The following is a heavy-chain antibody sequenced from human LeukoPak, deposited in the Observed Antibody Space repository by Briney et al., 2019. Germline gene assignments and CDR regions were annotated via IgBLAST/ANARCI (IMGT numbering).Heavy chain of an antibody. Sequence: GGSLRLSCAASGFTFSSYAMSWVRQAPGKGLEWVSAISGSGGSTYYADSVKGRFTISRDNSKNTLYLQMNSLRAEDTAVYYCARDPGTAMVSGCGMDVWGQGTTVTVSS. CDR3: ARDPGTAMVSGCGMDV. CDR2: ISGSGGST. D-gene: IGHD5-18*01. CDR1: GFTFSSYA. V-gene: IGHV3-23*01. J-gene: IGHJ6*02.